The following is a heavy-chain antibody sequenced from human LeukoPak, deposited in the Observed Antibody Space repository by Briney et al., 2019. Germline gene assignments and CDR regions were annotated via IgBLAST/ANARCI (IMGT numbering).Heavy chain of an antibody. CDR2: INWNGGST. J-gene: IGHJ4*02. CDR1: GFTFDDYG. CDR3: ARDGRDGYSPFDY. V-gene: IGHV3-20*04. D-gene: IGHD5-24*01. Sequence: PGGSLRLSCTASGFTFDDYGMSWVRQAPGEGLEWVSGINWNGGSTGYADSVKGRFTTSRDNAKNSLYLQMNSLRAEDTALYYCARDGRDGYSPFDYWGQGTLVTVSS.